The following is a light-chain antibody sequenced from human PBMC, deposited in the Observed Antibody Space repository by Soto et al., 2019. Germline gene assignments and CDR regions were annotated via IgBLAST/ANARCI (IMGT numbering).Light chain of an antibody. CDR3: CSYAGSYV. J-gene: IGLJ1*01. CDR2: EGT. Sequence: QSALTQPASVSGSPGQSITISCTRSSTDFENYNLVSWYQHCPDKAPKLIIYEGTKRPSEISDRFSGSKSGNTASLTISGLQAEDEADYYCCSYAGSYVFGTGTKLTVL. CDR1: STDFENYNL. V-gene: IGLV2-23*01.